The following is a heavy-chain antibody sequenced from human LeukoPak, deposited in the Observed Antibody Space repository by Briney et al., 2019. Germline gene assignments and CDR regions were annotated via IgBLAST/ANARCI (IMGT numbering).Heavy chain of an antibody. V-gene: IGHV4-38-2*02. Sequence: SETLSLTCTVSGFSISSGHYWGWIRQPPGKGLEWIGSVYHSGSTYYNPSFKRRVTISVDTSRNQFSLKLSSVTAADTAVYYYARHSQVYYYYMDVWGKGTTVTISS. CDR2: VYHSGST. CDR3: ARHSQVYYYYMDV. J-gene: IGHJ6*03. CDR1: GFSISSGHY.